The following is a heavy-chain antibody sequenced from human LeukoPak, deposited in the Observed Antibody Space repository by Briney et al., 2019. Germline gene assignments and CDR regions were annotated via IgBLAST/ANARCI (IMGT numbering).Heavy chain of an antibody. Sequence: PGGSLRLSCAASGFTFSNYAMYWVRRAPVKGLEWVAVISYDGNNKHNADSVNARFTISRDNSKNMSYLQVNSLRPEDTAVYFCARDRDRDIIGDGTDVWGKGTTVTVSS. CDR2: ISYDGNNK. CDR1: GFTFSNYA. V-gene: IGHV3-30*04. J-gene: IGHJ6*04. CDR3: ARDRDRDIIGDGTDV. D-gene: IGHD2-15*01.